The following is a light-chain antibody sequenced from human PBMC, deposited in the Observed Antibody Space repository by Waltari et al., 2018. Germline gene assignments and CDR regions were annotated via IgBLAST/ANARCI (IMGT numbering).Light chain of an antibody. V-gene: IGLV2-23*02. J-gene: IGLJ1*01. CDR2: EVT. CDR3: CSYVGLGTYV. Sequence: QSGLAQPASASGSPGQSITITCTGTSSDVGNYNLVSWYQQRPGKAPRLLIYEVTKRVPGTSVRCSASKSGNTASLSISGLQAQEDEADYYCCSYVGLGTYVFGTGTKVTV. CDR1: SSDVGNYNL.